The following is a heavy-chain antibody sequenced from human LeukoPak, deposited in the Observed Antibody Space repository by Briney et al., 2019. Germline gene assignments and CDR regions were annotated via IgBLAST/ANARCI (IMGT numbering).Heavy chain of an antibody. CDR3: ARAYYRYSGSYEDSLSAFDI. J-gene: IGHJ3*02. CDR2: IYYSGST. Sequence: PSETLSLTCIVSSGSISSSSYYWGWIRQPPGKGLEWIGSIYYSGSTYYKPSLKSRVTISVDTSKNQFSLKLSSVTAADTAVYYCARAYYRYSGSYEDSLSAFDIWGQGTMVTVSS. CDR1: SGSISSSSYY. D-gene: IGHD1-26*01. V-gene: IGHV4-39*07.